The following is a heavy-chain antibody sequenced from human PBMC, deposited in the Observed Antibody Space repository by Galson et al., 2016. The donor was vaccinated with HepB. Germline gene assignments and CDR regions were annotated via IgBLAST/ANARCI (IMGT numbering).Heavy chain of an antibody. V-gene: IGHV1-46*04. CDR3: ARRSAGGSEAFLDY. Sequence: SVKVSCKASGYLFSTYFIHWVRQAPGQGLEWMGLFNPSRGSTTYAQKLQGRVTMSGDTSTCTLYMELSSLTSEDTAMYSCARRSAGGSEAFLDYWGQGTLVTVSS. CDR1: GYLFSTYF. CDR2: FNPSRGST. D-gene: IGHD6-19*01. J-gene: IGHJ4*02.